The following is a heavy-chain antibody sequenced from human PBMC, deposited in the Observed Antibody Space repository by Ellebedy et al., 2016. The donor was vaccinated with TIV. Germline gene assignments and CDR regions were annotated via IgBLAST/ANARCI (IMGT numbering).Heavy chain of an antibody. Sequence: GESLKISXAASGFTFSSYAMSWVRQAPGKGLEWVSAISGSGGSTYYADSVKGRFTISRDNSKNTVYLQMNSLRAEDAAVYYCAKDSAYDSTGGAPGYWGQGTLVTVSS. CDR3: AKDSAYDSTGGAPGY. J-gene: IGHJ4*02. CDR2: ISGSGGST. V-gene: IGHV3-23*01. CDR1: GFTFSSYA. D-gene: IGHD3-22*01.